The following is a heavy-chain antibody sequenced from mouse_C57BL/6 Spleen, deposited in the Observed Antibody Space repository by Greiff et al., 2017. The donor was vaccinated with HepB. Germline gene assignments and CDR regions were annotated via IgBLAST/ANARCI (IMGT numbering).Heavy chain of an antibody. J-gene: IGHJ3*01. Sequence: EVKLVESGGGLVQPGGSLKLSCAASGFTFSDYYMYWVRQTPEKRLEWVAYISNGGGSTYYPDTVKGRFTISRDNAKNTLYLQMSRLKSEDTAMYYCARWGSNYSFAYWGQGTLVTVSA. CDR2: ISNGGGST. CDR1: GFTFSDYY. V-gene: IGHV5-12*01. D-gene: IGHD2-5*01. CDR3: ARWGSNYSFAY.